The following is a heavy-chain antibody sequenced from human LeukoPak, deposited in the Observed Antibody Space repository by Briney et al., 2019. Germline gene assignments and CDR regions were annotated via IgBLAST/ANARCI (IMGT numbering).Heavy chain of an antibody. CDR1: GYSFTNYW. Sequence: GKSLKISCKGSGYSFTNYWVGWVRQMPGKGLEWMGMIYPGGSDTRYSPSFQGQVTISADKSISTAYLQWSSLKASDTAMYYCARRYYYDNSGSPFDYWGQGTLVTVSS. V-gene: IGHV5-51*01. D-gene: IGHD3-22*01. CDR3: ARRYYYDNSGSPFDY. J-gene: IGHJ4*02. CDR2: IYPGGSDT.